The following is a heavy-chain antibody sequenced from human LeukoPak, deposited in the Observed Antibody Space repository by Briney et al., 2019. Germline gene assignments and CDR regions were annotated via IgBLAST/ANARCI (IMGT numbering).Heavy chain of an antibody. V-gene: IGHV4-59*12. CDR3: ASQATVVTSNAFDI. J-gene: IGHJ3*02. CDR2: IYYSGST. Sequence: PSETLSLTCTVSGGSISSYYWSWIRQPPGKGLEWIGYIYYSGSTYYNPSLKSRVTISVDTSKNQFSLKLSSVTAADTAVYYWASQATVVTSNAFDIWGQGTMVTVYS. CDR1: GGSISSYY. D-gene: IGHD4-23*01.